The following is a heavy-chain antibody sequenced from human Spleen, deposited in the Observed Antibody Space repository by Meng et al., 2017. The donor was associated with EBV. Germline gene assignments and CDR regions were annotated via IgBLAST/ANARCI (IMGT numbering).Heavy chain of an antibody. CDR3: ARRLKYTNWLFDF. Sequence: QIHLKEAGPTLLKPQQTLTLTCTFSGFSLTSGVGVGWIRQPPGEALEWLALIHWDDEERFSPYLDSRLTITKDTSKNEVVLTMTNMDPVDTATYYCARRLKYTNWLFDFWGPGTLVTVSS. J-gene: IGHJ4*02. D-gene: IGHD1-1*01. CDR2: IHWDDEE. CDR1: GFSLTSGVG. V-gene: IGHV2-5*02.